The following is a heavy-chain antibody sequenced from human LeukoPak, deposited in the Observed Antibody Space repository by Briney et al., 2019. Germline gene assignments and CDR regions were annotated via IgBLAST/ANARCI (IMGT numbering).Heavy chain of an antibody. V-gene: IGHV4-39*01. CDR3: ARYVVYGSGFYYFDY. CDR1: GGSISSSSYY. CDR2: INYSGST. J-gene: IGHJ4*02. Sequence: PSETLSLTRTVSGGSISSSSYYWSWIRQPPGKGLEWIATINYSGSTYYNPSLKSRVTISVDTSKNQFSLKLSSVTAADTTVYYCARYVVYGSGFYYFDYWGQGTLVTVSS. D-gene: IGHD3-10*01.